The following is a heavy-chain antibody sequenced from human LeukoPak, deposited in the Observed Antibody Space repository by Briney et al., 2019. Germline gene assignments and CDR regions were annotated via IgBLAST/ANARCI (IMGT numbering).Heavy chain of an antibody. J-gene: IGHJ5*02. Sequence: SGPTLVKPTPTLTLTCTFSGFSLSTSGVGVGWIRQPPGKALEWLALIYWDDDKRYSPSLKSRLPITKETSKNQVVLTMTNMDPVDTATYYSAHAQVLLWFGELFRDRSPSNWFDPWGQGTLVTVSS. CDR2: IYWDDDK. CDR1: GFSLSTSGVG. D-gene: IGHD3-10*01. V-gene: IGHV2-5*02. CDR3: AHAQVLLWFGELFRDRSPSNWFDP.